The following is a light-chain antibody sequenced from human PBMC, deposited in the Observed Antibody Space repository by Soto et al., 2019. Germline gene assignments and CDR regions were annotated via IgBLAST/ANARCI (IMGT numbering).Light chain of an antibody. Sequence: QSVLTQSPSASASLGASVKLTCTLSSGHSNYAIAWPQQQSEKGPRYLMKLNSDGSHSKGDGIPDRFSGSSSGAERYLTISSLQSEDQADYSCQTWGSGIVVFGGGTKLTVL. J-gene: IGLJ2*01. CDR1: SGHSNYA. CDR3: QTWGSGIVV. CDR2: LNSDGSH. V-gene: IGLV4-69*01.